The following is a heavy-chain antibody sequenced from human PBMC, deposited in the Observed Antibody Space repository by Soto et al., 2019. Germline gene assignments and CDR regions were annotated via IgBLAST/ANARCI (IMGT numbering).Heavy chain of an antibody. V-gene: IGHV5-51*01. Sequence: GESLKIACQCSGYTFSNFWIAWVRQLPGKGLEYMGIIYPGDSETRYSPSFHGKVTISADRSIGTAYLQWSSLEASDSAFYFCARSPRSSPYFDYWGQGALVTVSS. J-gene: IGHJ4*02. CDR3: ARSPRSSPYFDY. CDR1: GYTFSNFW. D-gene: IGHD6-13*01. CDR2: IYPGDSET.